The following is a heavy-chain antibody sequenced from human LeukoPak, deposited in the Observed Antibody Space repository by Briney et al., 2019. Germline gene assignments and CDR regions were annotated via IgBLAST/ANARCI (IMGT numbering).Heavy chain of an antibody. CDR2: ISAYNGNT. D-gene: IGHD6-13*01. CDR3: ARSVTAAGSKSGLFDY. V-gene: IGHV1-18*01. Sequence: ASVKVSCKASGYTFTSYGISWVRQAPGQGLEWMGWISAYNGNTNYAQKLQGRVTMTTDTSTSTAYMELRSLRSDDTAVYYCARSVTAAGSKSGLFDYWGQGTLVTVSS. J-gene: IGHJ4*02. CDR1: GYTFTSYG.